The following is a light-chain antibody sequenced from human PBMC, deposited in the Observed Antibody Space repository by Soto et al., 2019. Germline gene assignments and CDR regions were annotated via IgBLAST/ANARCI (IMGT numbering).Light chain of an antibody. Sequence: QSALTQAASVSGCPGQSITISCTGTSSDVGGYNYVSWYQQHPGKAPKLMIYDVSNRPSGVSNRFSGSKSGNTASLTISGLQAEDEADYYCSSYTISSTLVFGTGTKLTVL. V-gene: IGLV2-14*01. CDR2: DVS. J-gene: IGLJ1*01. CDR3: SSYTISSTLV. CDR1: SSDVGGYNY.